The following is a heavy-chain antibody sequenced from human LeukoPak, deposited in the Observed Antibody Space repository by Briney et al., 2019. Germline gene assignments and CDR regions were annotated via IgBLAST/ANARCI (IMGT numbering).Heavy chain of an antibody. Sequence: PGGSLRLSCAASGFTFSSYNMNWVRQAPGKGLEWVSYISSSSGTLYYADSVKGRFTISRDNSKNTLYLQMNSLRAEDTAVFYCSRTGYFDIWGQGTMVTVSS. CDR1: GFTFSSYN. CDR2: ISSSSGTL. D-gene: IGHD2-15*01. V-gene: IGHV3-48*01. J-gene: IGHJ3*02. CDR3: SRTGYFDI.